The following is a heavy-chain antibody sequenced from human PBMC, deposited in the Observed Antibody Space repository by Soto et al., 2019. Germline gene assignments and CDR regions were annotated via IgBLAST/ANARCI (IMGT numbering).Heavy chain of an antibody. CDR2: IYHSGST. CDR1: GYSISSGYY. D-gene: IGHD6-13*01. CDR3: ARGDGYSSSWYLRDYYYGMDV. Sequence: SETLSLTCAVSGYSISSGYYWGWIRQPRGKGLEWIGSIYHSGSTYYNPSLKSRVTISVDTSKNQFSLKLSSVTAADTAVYYCARGDGYSSSWYLRDYYYGMDVWGQGTTVTVSS. J-gene: IGHJ6*02. V-gene: IGHV4-38-2*01.